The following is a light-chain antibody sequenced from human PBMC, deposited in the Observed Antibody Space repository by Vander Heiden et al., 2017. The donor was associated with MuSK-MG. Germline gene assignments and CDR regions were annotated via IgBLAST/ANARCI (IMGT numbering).Light chain of an antibody. CDR3: LQDNSYPFT. CDR1: QDSSNS. V-gene: IGKV1-16*02. CDR2: AAS. J-gene: IGKJ3*01. Sequence: DIQMTESPFSLSASVGDSVTITCRASQDSSNSLAWFQQKPGKTPKSLIYAASNLQSGVPSKFSGSGSGTDFTLTISSLQPEDFATYYCLQDNSYPFTFGHGTKVDIK.